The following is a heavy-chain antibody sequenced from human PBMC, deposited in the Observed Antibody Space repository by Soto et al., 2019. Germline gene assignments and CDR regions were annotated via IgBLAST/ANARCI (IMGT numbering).Heavy chain of an antibody. CDR2: IYYSGST. V-gene: IGHV4-39*01. CDR1: GGSISSSSYY. CDR3: ARDPYSSGWPRPQGWFDS. J-gene: IGHJ5*01. Sequence: SETLSLTCTVSGGSISSSSYYWGWIRQPPGKGLEWIGSIYYSGSTYYNPSLKSRVTISVDTSKNQFSLKLSSVTAADTAVYYCARDPYSSGWPRPQGWFDSRGQGTLVTLSS. D-gene: IGHD6-19*01.